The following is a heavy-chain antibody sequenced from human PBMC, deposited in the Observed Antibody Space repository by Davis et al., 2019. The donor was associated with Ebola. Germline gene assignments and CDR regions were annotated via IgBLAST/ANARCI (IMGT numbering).Heavy chain of an antibody. Sequence: AASVKVSCKASGYTFTSYAMNWVRQAPGQRLEWMGWINAGNGNTKYSQKFQGRVTITRDTSASTAYMELSSLRSEDTAVYYCARAASEWELLVYWGQGTLITVSS. CDR2: INAGNGNT. V-gene: IGHV1-3*01. CDR3: ARAASEWELLVY. J-gene: IGHJ4*02. D-gene: IGHD1-26*01. CDR1: GYTFTSYA.